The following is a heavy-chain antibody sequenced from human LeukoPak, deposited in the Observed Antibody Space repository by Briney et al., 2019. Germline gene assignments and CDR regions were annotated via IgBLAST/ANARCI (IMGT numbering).Heavy chain of an antibody. D-gene: IGHD6-19*01. J-gene: IGHJ5*02. V-gene: IGHV1-2*02. Sequence: ASVKVSCKASGYTFTGYYMHWVRQAPGQGLEWMGWINPNSGGTNYAQKFQGRVTMTRDTSISTAYMELSRLRSDDTAVYYCARHLVAEEIAVAGIFDPWGQGTLVTVSS. CDR2: INPNSGGT. CDR3: ARHLVAEEIAVAGIFDP. CDR1: GYTFTGYY.